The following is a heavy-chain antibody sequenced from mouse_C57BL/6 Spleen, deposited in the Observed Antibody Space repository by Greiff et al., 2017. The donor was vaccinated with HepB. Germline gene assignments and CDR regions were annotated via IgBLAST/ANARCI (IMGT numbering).Heavy chain of an antibody. D-gene: IGHD1-1*01. V-gene: IGHV5-17*01. CDR1: GFTFSDYG. Sequence: EVMLVESGGGLVKPGGSLKLSCAASGFTFSDYGMHWVRQAPEKGLEWVAYISSGSSTIYYADTVKGRFTISRDNAKNTLFLQMTSLRSEDTAMYYCARSHYGSSYGFAYWGQGTLVTVSA. CDR3: ARSHYGSSYGFAY. J-gene: IGHJ3*01. CDR2: ISSGSSTI.